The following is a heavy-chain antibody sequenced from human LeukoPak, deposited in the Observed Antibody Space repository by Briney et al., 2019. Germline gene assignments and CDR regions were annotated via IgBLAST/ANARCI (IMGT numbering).Heavy chain of an antibody. J-gene: IGHJ6*02. Sequence: ASVKVSCKASGYTFTSYDINWVRRATGQGLEWMGWMNPNSGNTGYAQKFQGRVTMTRNTSISTAYMELSSLRSEDTAVYYCARGKYEYEIFGVVYYYYGMDVWGQGTTVTVSS. D-gene: IGHD3-3*01. V-gene: IGHV1-8*01. CDR2: MNPNSGNT. CDR3: ARGKYEYEIFGVVYYYYGMDV. CDR1: GYTFTSYD.